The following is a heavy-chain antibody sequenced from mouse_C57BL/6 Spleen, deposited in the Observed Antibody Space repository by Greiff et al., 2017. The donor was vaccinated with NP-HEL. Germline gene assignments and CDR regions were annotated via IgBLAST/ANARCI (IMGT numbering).Heavy chain of an antibody. Sequence: EVKVVESGEGLVKPGGSLKLSCAASGFTFSSYAMSWVRQTPEKRLEWVAYISSGGDYIYYADTVKGRFTISRDNARNTLYLQMSSLKSEDTAMYYCTRGGYRDYAMDYWGQGTSVTVSS. D-gene: IGHD3-1*01. J-gene: IGHJ4*01. CDR3: TRGGYRDYAMDY. CDR1: GFTFSSYA. CDR2: ISSGGDYI. V-gene: IGHV5-9-1*02.